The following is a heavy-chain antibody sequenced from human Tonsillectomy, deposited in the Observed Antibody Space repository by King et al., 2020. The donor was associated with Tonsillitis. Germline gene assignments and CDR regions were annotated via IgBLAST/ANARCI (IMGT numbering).Heavy chain of an antibody. CDR3: ARDRWLGITGASDV. J-gene: IGHJ6*03. CDR1: GFTFSTYA. D-gene: IGHD1-26*01. Sequence: VQLVESGGGGVQPGKSLRLSCAASGFTFSTYAIHWVRQAPGKGLEWVAQISPDGSNTYYADSVKGRFTISRDNSKSTLFLQMNSLTTEDTAVYYCARDRWLGITGASDVWGKGTTVAVSS. V-gene: IGHV3-30*04. CDR2: ISPDGSNT.